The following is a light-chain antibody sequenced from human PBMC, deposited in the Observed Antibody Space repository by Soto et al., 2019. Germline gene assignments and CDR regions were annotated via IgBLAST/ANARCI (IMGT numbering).Light chain of an antibody. CDR3: PKYDGAPWT. J-gene: IGKJ1*01. CDR1: QGINNY. V-gene: IGKV1-27*01. Sequence: DILMTQSPSSLSASVGDRVTITCRASQGINNYLAWYHQKPGKVPNLLIYATSTLQSGVPSRFSGSGFGTDFTLTISSLQPEDVGTYYCPKYDGAPWTFGQGTKVEVK. CDR2: ATS.